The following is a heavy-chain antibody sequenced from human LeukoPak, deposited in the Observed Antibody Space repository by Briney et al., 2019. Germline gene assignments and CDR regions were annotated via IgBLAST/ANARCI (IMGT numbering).Heavy chain of an antibody. CDR1: GGSISSYY. CDR3: ARFDSSGYFDAFDI. V-gene: IGHV4-59*01. J-gene: IGHJ3*02. Sequence: SETLSLTCTVSGGSISSYYWSWIRQPPGKGLEWIGYIYYSGSTNYNPSLKSRVTISVDTSKNQFSLKLSSVTAADTAVYYCARFDSSGYFDAFDIWGQGTMVTVPS. D-gene: IGHD3-22*01. CDR2: IYYSGST.